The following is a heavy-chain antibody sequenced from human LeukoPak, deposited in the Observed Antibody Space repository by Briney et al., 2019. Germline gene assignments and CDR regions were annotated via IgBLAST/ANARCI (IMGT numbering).Heavy chain of an antibody. CDR2: ISGSGGST. D-gene: IGHD2-2*01. J-gene: IGHJ3*02. Sequence: GGSLRLSCAASGFTFSSYAMSWVRQAPGKGLEWVSAISGSGGSTYYADSVKGRFTISRDNSKNTLYLQMNSLRAEDTAVYYCARGRGIVVVPATDAFDIWGQGTMVTVSS. V-gene: IGHV3-23*01. CDR3: ARGRGIVVVPATDAFDI. CDR1: GFTFSSYA.